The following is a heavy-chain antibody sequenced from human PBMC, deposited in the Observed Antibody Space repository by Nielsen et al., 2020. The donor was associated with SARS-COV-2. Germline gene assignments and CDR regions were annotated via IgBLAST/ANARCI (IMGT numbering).Heavy chain of an antibody. Sequence: GESLKISCAASGFTFDDYGMSWVRQAPGKGLEWVSGINWNGGSTGYADSVKGRFTISRDNAKNSLYLQMNSLRAEDTALYHCARDLVYKGRRWFDPWGQGTLVTVSS. CDR1: GFTFDDYG. J-gene: IGHJ5*02. D-gene: IGHD5-24*01. CDR2: INWNGGST. V-gene: IGHV3-20*01. CDR3: ARDLVYKGRRWFDP.